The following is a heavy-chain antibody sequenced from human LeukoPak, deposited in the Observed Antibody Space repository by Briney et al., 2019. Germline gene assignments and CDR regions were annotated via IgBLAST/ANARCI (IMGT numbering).Heavy chain of an antibody. D-gene: IGHD4-17*01. CDR2: IYYSGST. J-gene: IGHJ4*02. CDR1: GGSIRSYY. Sequence: SETLSLTCTVSGGSIRSYYWSWIRQPPGKGLEWTGYIYYSGSTNYNPSLKSRVSISVDTSKNQFSLKLSSVTAADTAVYYCARTGSTVTMLYPFDHWGQGTLVTVSS. V-gene: IGHV4-59*01. CDR3: ARTGSTVTMLYPFDH.